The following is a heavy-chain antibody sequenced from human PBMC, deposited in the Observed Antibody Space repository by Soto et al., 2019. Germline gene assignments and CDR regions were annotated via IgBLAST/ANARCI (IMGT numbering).Heavy chain of an antibody. CDR3: AREREVFYDFWSGYYGYYYYGMDV. CDR1: GYTLTELS. D-gene: IGHD3-3*01. Sequence: ASVKVSCKVSGYTLTELSMHWVRQAPGKGLEWMGGFDPEDGETIYAQKFQGRVTMTEDTSTDTAYMELSSLRSEDTAVYYCAREREVFYDFWSGYYGYYYYGMDVWGQGTTVTVSS. J-gene: IGHJ6*02. V-gene: IGHV1-24*01. CDR2: FDPEDGET.